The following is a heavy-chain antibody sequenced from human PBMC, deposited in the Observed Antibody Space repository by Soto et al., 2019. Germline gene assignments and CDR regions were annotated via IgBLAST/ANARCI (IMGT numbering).Heavy chain of an antibody. V-gene: IGHV4-30-2*01. J-gene: IGHJ5*02. CDR2: IYHSGST. CDR1: GGSISSGGYS. Sequence: SETLSLTCAVSGGSISSGGYSWSWIRQPPGKGLEWIGYIYHSGSTYYNPSLKSRVTISVDRSKNQFSLKLSSVTAADTAVYYCARAGGLLSMPRARVFNWFDPWGQGTLVTVSS. CDR3: ARAGGLLSMPRARVFNWFDP. D-gene: IGHD3-10*01.